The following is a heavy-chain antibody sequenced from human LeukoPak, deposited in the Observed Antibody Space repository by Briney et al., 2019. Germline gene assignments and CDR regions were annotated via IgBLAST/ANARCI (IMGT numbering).Heavy chain of an antibody. CDR1: GGSFSGYY. D-gene: IGHD3-22*01. J-gene: IGHJ4*02. Sequence: PSETLSLTCAVYGGSFSGYYWSWIRQPPGKGLEWIGEINHSGSTNYNPSLKSRVTISVDTSKNQFSLKLSSVTAADTAVYYCARHVTYYYESSGYWVFDYWGQGTLVTVSS. CDR2: INHSGST. CDR3: ARHVTYYYESSGYWVFDY. V-gene: IGHV4-34*01.